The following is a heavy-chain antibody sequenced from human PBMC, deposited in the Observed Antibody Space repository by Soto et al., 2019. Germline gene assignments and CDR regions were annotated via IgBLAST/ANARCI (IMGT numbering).Heavy chain of an antibody. CDR2: ISSSGGST. CDR1: GFTFSSYA. V-gene: IGHV3-21*01. CDR3: ARDGNWNDVREPWFDP. Sequence: GGSLRLSCAASGFTFSSYAMSWVRQAPGKGLEWVSSISSSGGSTYYADSVKGRFTISRDNAKNSLYLQMNSLRAEDTAVYYCARDGNWNDVREPWFDPWGQGTLVTVSS. J-gene: IGHJ5*02. D-gene: IGHD1-1*01.